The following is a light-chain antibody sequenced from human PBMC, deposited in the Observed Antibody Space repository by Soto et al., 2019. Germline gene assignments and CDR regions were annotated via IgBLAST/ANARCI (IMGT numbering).Light chain of an antibody. CDR3: QQYNSYSCT. CDR1: QSISTW. V-gene: IGKV1-5*01. CDR2: DAS. Sequence: LSQSPYTLSASVVYRVTITCRVSQSISTWLAWYQQKPGKAPHLLIYDASSLESGVPSRFSGSGSGTEFTLTISSLQPDDFAIYYCQQYNSYSCTFGQGTKVDIK. J-gene: IGKJ1*01.